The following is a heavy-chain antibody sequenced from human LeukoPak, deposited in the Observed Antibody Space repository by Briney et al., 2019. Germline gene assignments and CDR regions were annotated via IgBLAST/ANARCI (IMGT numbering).Heavy chain of an antibody. J-gene: IGHJ3*01. D-gene: IGHD2-21*02. CDR3: ARGHHVVVATATWASDAFDL. Sequence: GESLKISCKGSGYSFTNYWIGWVRQMPGKGLEWMGIIHPGDSDTKYSPSFQGQVTISADKSINTAYLQWNSLKASDTAMYYCARGHHVVVATATWASDAFDLWGQGTMVTVSS. V-gene: IGHV5-51*01. CDR1: GYSFTNYW. CDR2: IHPGDSDT.